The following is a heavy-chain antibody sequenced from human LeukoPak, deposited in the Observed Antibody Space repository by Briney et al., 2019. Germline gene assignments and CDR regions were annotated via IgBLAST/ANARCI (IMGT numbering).Heavy chain of an antibody. CDR1: GFTFSSYA. V-gene: IGHV3-23*01. J-gene: IGHJ4*02. CDR2: ISGSGGST. Sequence: PGGSLRLSCAASGFTFSSYAMSWVRQAPGKGLEWVSVISGSGGSTYYADSVKGRFTISRDNSKNTLYLQMNSLRAEDTAVYYCAKDSRGGYDSGRWYWGQGTLVTVSS. CDR3: AKDSRGGYDSGRWY. D-gene: IGHD5-12*01.